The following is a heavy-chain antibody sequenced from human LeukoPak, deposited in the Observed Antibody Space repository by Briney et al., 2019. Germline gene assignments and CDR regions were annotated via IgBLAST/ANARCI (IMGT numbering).Heavy chain of an antibody. CDR3: ARKGRGVTGRLYGMDV. D-gene: IGHD3-10*01. CDR2: VFHSGST. Sequence: SETLSLTCAVSGDSIISTYWWSWVRQAPGKGLEWIGEVFHSGSTSYNLSLKSRVTISIDKSKRQFSLNLTSVTAADTAVYSCARKGRGVTGRLYGMDVWGQGTTVIVSS. CDR1: GDSIISTYW. V-gene: IGHV4-4*02. J-gene: IGHJ6*02.